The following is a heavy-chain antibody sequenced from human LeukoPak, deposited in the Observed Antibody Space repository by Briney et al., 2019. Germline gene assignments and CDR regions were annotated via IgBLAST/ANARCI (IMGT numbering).Heavy chain of an antibody. CDR2: INPNSGGT. V-gene: IGHV1-2*06. CDR3: ARGIVVVPAAMGLSWFDP. Sequence: GASVKVSCKASGYTFTGYYMHWVRQAPGQGLEWMGRINPNSGGTNYAQKFQGRVTMTRDTSISTAYMELSRLRSDDTAVYYCARGIVVVPAAMGLSWFDPWGQGTLVTVSS. J-gene: IGHJ5*02. D-gene: IGHD2-2*01. CDR1: GYTFTGYY.